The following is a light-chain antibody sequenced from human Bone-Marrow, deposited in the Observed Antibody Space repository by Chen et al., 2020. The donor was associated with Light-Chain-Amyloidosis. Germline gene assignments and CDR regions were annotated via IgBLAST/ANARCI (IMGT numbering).Light chain of an antibody. CDR1: SGSIATNC. CDR3: QAYQGSSQGV. J-gene: IGLJ3*02. CDR2: EDD. Sequence: NFMLTQPHSLSESPGKTVIISCTRSSGSIATNCVQWYQQRPGSSPTTVIYEDDQRPSGVQNRFSGSIDRCSNSASLAISGLKTEDEADYYCQAYQGSSQGVFGGGTKLPVL. V-gene: IGLV6-57*01.